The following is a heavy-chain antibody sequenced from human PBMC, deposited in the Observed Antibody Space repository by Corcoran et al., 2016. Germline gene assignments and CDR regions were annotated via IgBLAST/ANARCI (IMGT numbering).Heavy chain of an antibody. V-gene: IGHV4-31*03. CDR3: ARSTPGIVVVPAAMDWFDP. CDR2: IYYSGST. D-gene: IGHD2-2*01. J-gene: IGHJ5*02. Sequence: QVQLQESGPGLVKPSQTLSLTCTVSGGSISSGGYYWSWIRQHPGKGLEWIGYIYYSGSTYYNPSLKSRVTISVDTSKNQLSLKLSSVTAADTAVYYCARSTPGIVVVPAAMDWFDPWGQGTLVTVSS. CDR1: GGSISSGGYY.